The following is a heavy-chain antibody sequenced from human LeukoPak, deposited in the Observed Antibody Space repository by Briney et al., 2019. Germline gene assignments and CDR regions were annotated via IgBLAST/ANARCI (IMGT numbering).Heavy chain of an antibody. CDR1: GGTFGSYA. CDR3: ARGDSVLQY. V-gene: IGHV1-69*04. J-gene: IGHJ4*02. Sequence: SVKVSCKPSGGTFGSYAVNWVRQAPGQGLEWVGKIVPLLGVPKYAQKFQERVTIAADKSTSTAYMELSSLTSDDTAVYYCARGDSVLQYWGPGTLVTVSS. D-gene: IGHD3-10*02. CDR2: IVPLLGVP.